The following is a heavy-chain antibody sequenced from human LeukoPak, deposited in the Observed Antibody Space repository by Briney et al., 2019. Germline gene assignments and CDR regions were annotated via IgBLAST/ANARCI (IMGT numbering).Heavy chain of an antibody. V-gene: IGHV3-53*01. Sequence: GGSLRLSCAASGFTVSSNYMSWVRQAPGKGLEWVSVIYGGGSTYYADSVKGRFTISRDNSKNTLYLQMNSLRADDTAVYYCASGKATAMAQGYWGQGTLVTVSS. CDR2: IYGGGST. D-gene: IGHD5-18*01. CDR1: GFTVSSNY. J-gene: IGHJ4*02. CDR3: ASGKATAMAQGY.